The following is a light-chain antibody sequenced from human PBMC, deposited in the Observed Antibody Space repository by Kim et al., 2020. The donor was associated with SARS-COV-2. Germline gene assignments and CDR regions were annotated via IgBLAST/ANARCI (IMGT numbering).Light chain of an antibody. V-gene: IGKV1-39*01. CDR2: AAS. CDR3: QQSYSTPRYS. CDR1: QSISSY. Sequence: DIQMTQSPSSLSASVGDRVTITCRASQSISSYFNWYQQKPGKAPKLLIYAASSLQSGVPSRFSGSGSGTDFTLTISSLQPEDFATYYCQQSYSTPRYSFGQGTKLEI. J-gene: IGKJ2*03.